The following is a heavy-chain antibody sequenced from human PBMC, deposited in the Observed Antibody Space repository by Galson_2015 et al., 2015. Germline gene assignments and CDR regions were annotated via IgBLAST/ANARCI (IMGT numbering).Heavy chain of an antibody. CDR3: ARSGYSGYDRGGVFDY. CDR1: GYSFTSYW. J-gene: IGHJ4*02. Sequence: QSGAEVKKPGESLKISCKGSGYSFTSYWIGWVRQMPGKGLEWMGIIYPGDSDTRYSPSLQGQVTISADKSISTAYLQWSSLKASDTAMYYCARSGYSGYDRGGVFDYWGQGTLVTVSS. V-gene: IGHV5-51*01. D-gene: IGHD5-12*01. CDR2: IYPGDSDT.